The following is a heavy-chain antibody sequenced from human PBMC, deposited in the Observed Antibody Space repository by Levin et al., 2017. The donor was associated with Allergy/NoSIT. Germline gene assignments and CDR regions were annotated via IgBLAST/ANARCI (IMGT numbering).Heavy chain of an antibody. CDR2: IVFDGNDQ. CDR3: AKGGYCSGNTCQSHDAIDV. CDR1: GFQFSLYG. D-gene: IGHD2-15*01. V-gene: IGHV3-30*18. Sequence: GGSLRLSCAASGFQFSLYGMHWVRQAPGKGLEWVALIVFDGNDQYYADSVKGRFTISRDNSKNTLYLQMSSLRENDTAIYYCAKGGYCSGNTCQSHDAIDVWGQGTLVIVSS. J-gene: IGHJ3*01.